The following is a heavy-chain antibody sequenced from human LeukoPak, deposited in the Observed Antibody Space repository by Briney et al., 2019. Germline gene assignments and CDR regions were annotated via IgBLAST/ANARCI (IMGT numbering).Heavy chain of an antibody. Sequence: GGSLRLSCAASGFSFSSYEMNWVRQAPGKGLEWVSYISASGTTIYYADSVKGRFTISRDNAEKSLYLQMNSLRAEDTAVYYCARRLVVPGKVDYYYGLDVWGQGTTVTVSS. D-gene: IGHD2-21*02. CDR1: GFSFSSYE. CDR2: ISASGTTI. V-gene: IGHV3-48*03. CDR3: ARRLVVPGKVDYYYGLDV. J-gene: IGHJ6*02.